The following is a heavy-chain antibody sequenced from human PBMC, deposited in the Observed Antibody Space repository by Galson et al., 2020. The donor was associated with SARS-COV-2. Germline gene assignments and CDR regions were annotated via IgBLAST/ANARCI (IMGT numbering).Heavy chain of an antibody. J-gene: IGHJ4*02. CDR2: IHSTGNT. D-gene: IGHD4-17*01. V-gene: IGHV4-30-2*05. CDR3: ARTSSTATREYYFDY. Sequence: IHSTGNTYYNPSLMSRGTMSVDTSKNQFSLRLTSVTAADTAVYFCARTSSTATREYYFDYWGQGTLVTVSS.